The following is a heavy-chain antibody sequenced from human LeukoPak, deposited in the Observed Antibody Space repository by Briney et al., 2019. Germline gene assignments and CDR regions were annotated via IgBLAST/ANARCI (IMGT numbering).Heavy chain of an antibody. D-gene: IGHD6-13*01. CDR3: AKDTTYSSSLLIDY. CDR2: ISGSGGST. V-gene: IGHV3-23*01. CDR1: GFTFSSYA. J-gene: IGHJ4*02. Sequence: PGGSLRLSCAASGFTFSSYAMSWVRQAPGKGLEWVSAISGSGGSTYYADSVKGRFTISRDNSKNTLYLQMNSLRAEDTALYYCAKDTTYSSSLLIDYWGQGTLVTVSS.